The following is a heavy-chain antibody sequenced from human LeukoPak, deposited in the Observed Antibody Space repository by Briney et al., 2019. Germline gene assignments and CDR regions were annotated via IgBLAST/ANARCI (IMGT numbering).Heavy chain of an antibody. J-gene: IGHJ4*02. CDR2: ISYDGTNK. CDR1: GFTFSNYG. CDR3: AKGRYSSTWCSDH. D-gene: IGHD6-13*01. V-gene: IGHV3-30*18. Sequence: GGSLRLSCVASGFTFSNYGMHWVRQARGKGLEWVAVISYDGTNKYYADSVKGRFTISRDYPKNTLFLQMSSLRAEDTAVYYCAKGRYSSTWCSDHWGQGTLVTVSS.